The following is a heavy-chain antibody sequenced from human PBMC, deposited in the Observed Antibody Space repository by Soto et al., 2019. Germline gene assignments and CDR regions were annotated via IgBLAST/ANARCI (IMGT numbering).Heavy chain of an antibody. CDR3: ARDRSSWYYFDY. CDR1: GGTFSSYA. V-gene: IGHV1-69*06. Sequence: GASVKVSCKASGGTFSSYAISWVRKAPGQGLEWMGGIIPIFGTANYAQKFQGRVTITADKSTSTAYMELSSLRSEDTAVYYCARDRSSWYYFDYWGQGPLVTVSS. D-gene: IGHD6-13*01. J-gene: IGHJ4*02. CDR2: IIPIFGTA.